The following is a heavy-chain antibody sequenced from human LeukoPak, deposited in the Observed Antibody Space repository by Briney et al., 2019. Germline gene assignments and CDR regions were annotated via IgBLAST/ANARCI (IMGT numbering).Heavy chain of an antibody. V-gene: IGHV3-23*01. CDR1: GFTFSSYA. J-gene: IGHJ3*02. Sequence: VGSLRLSCVASGFTFSSYAMSWVRQAPGKGLEWVSGISGSGGSTYYADSVKGRFTISRDNSKNTLYLQMNSLRADDTAIYYCAKRLTSGKHDAFDIWGQGTMVTVSS. CDR2: ISGSGGST. D-gene: IGHD5-12*01. CDR3: AKRLTSGKHDAFDI.